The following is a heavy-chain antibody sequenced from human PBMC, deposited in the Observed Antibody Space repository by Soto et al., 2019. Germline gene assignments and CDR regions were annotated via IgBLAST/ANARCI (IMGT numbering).Heavy chain of an antibody. D-gene: IGHD2-15*01. V-gene: IGHV4-59*01. J-gene: IGHJ4*02. CDR2: IYFRGNT. CDR1: GDSISGYY. Sequence: SETLALTCTVSGDSISGYYWSWIRQPPGKGLEWIGYIYFRGNTNYNPSLKSRVTISVETSKNQFSLKLSSATAADTAVYYCARGGVARWSNFDSWGQGAPVTVS. CDR3: ARGGVARWSNFDS.